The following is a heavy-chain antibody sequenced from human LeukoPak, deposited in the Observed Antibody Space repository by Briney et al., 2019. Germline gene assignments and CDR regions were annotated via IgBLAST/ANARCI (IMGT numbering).Heavy chain of an antibody. J-gene: IGHJ6*02. D-gene: IGHD1-26*01. CDR3: ARDLSTIVGAPSGNYGMDV. CDR1: GYTFTGYY. Sequence: ASVKVSCKASGYTFTGYYMHWVRQAPGQGLEWMGWINPNSGGTNYAQKFQGRVTMTRDTSISTAYMELSRLRSDDTAVYYCARDLSTIVGAPSGNYGMDVWAKGPRSPSP. CDR2: INPNSGGT. V-gene: IGHV1-2*02.